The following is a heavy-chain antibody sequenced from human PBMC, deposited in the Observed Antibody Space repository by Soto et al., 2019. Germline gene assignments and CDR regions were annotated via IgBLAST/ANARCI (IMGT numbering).Heavy chain of an antibody. Sequence: PSETLSLTCTVSGGSITIYYWSWIRQPAGKGLEWIGRIYTKERSNYNLSFRNRVTMSVDTSKNQFSLKLDAVTAADTAVYYCARDDYKDGGNNWFDPWGQGTLVNVSS. V-gene: IGHV4-4*07. CDR2: IYTKERS. D-gene: IGHD3-16*01. CDR1: GGSITIYY. CDR3: ARDDYKDGGNNWFDP. J-gene: IGHJ5*02.